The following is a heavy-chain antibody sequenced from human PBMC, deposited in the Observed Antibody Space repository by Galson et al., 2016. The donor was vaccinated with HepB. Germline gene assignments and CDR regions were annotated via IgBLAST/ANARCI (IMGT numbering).Heavy chain of an antibody. CDR2: IDWDDDK. V-gene: IGHV2-70*11. J-gene: IGHJ4*02. CDR3: ARILFEGHLWFIDY. D-gene: IGHD3-10*01. Sequence: PALVKPTQTLTLTCSFSGFSLTTSGMCVGWIRQPPGKALEWLARIDWDDDKYYTTSLKTRLTISKDTSKNQVVLTMTNMDPVDTATYYCARILFEGHLWFIDYWGQGTLVTVSS. CDR1: GFSLTTSGMC.